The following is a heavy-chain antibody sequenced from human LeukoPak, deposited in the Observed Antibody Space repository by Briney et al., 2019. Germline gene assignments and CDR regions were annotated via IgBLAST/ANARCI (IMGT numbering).Heavy chain of an antibody. CDR3: ARGGRKVRRYDSSGYPFDY. V-gene: IGHV1-8*01. CDR2: MNPNSGNT. CDR1: GYTFTSYD. J-gene: IGHJ4*02. D-gene: IGHD3-22*01. Sequence: ASVKVSCKASGYTFTSYDINCVRQATGQGLEGRGWMNPNSGNTGYAQKFQGRVTMTRNTSISTAYMELSSLRSEDTAVYYCARGGRKVRRYDSSGYPFDYWGQGTLVTVSS.